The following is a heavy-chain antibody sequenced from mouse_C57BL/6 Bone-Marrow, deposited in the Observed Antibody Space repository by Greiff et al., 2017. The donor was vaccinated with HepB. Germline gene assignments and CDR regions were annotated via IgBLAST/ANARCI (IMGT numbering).Heavy chain of an antibody. V-gene: IGHV5-4*01. CDR3: ARDDDYYGSSYVFDY. CDR2: ISDGGSYT. D-gene: IGHD1-1*01. J-gene: IGHJ2*01. CDR1: GFTFSSYA. Sequence: EVKLMESGGGLVKPGGSLKLSCAASGFTFSSYAMSWVRQTPEKRLEWVATISDGGSYTYYPDNVKGRFTISRDNAKNNLYLQMSHLKSEDTAMYYCARDDDYYGSSYVFDYWGQGTTLTVSS.